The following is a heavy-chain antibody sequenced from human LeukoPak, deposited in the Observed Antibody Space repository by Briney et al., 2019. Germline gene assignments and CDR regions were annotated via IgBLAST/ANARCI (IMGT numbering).Heavy chain of an antibody. CDR2: FYYSGST. D-gene: IGHD3-3*01. CDR3: ARDRRDYDFWSGYYNLNWFDP. V-gene: IGHV4-59*01. CDR1: GGSISSYY. Sequence: SETLSLTCTVSGGSISSYYWSWIRQPPGNGPEWIRHFYYSGSTNSHPSLKSRVTISVDTSKNQFSLKLSSVPAADTAVYYCARDRRDYDFWSGYYNLNWFDPWGQGTLVTVSS. J-gene: IGHJ5*02.